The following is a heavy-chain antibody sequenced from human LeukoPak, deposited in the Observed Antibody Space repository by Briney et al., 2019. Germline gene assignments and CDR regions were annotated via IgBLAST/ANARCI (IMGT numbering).Heavy chain of an antibody. J-gene: IGHJ5*02. V-gene: IGHV1-2*02. D-gene: IGHD3-9*01. Sequence: ASVKVSCKASGYTFTGHYMHWIRQAPGQGLEWMGCINPYSGGTNYAQKFQGRVTLTRDTSISTVYMEVRRLRSDDTAVYYCARDYTPIRYFDGPDNWFDPWGQGTLVTVSS. CDR3: ARDYTPIRYFDGPDNWFDP. CDR1: GYTFTGHY. CDR2: INPYSGGT.